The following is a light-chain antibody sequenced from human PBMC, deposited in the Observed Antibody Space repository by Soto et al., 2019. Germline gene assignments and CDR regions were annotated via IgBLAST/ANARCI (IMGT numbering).Light chain of an antibody. J-gene: IGLJ2*01. CDR3: AAWDDSLNGVV. Sequence: QSVLTQPPSASATPGQRVTISCSGGSSNIGSNTVNWYQQLPGTAPKLLIHSNNQRPSGVPDRFSGSKSGTSASLAISGLQSEDEAHYYCAAWDDSLNGVVFGGGTKVTVL. CDR2: SNN. CDR1: SSNIGSNT. V-gene: IGLV1-44*01.